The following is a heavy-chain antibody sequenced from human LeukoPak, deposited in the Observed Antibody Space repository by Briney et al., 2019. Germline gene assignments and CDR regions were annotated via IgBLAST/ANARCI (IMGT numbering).Heavy chain of an antibody. Sequence: SETLSLTCAVSGYSISSGYCWGWIRQPPGKGLEWIGSIYHSGSTYYNPSLKSRVTISVDTSKNHFSLKLSSVTAADTAVYYCARQLLRFLEWLSNPGAFDIWGQGTMVTVSS. J-gene: IGHJ3*02. CDR2: IYHSGST. CDR3: ARQLLRFLEWLSNPGAFDI. V-gene: IGHV4-38-2*01. D-gene: IGHD3-3*01. CDR1: GYSISSGYC.